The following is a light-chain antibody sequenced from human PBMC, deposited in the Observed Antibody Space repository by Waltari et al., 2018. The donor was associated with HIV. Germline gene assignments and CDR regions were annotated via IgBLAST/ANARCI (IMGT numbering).Light chain of an antibody. CDR2: DVT. V-gene: IGLV2-14*03. J-gene: IGLJ3*02. CDR1: NNDVGTYNY. CDR3: SSYTSSISLV. Sequence: QSALTQPASVSGSPGQSITISCTGTNNDVGTYNYVSWYQQHPGKAPKLIIYDVTDRPSGVSDRFSGSKSGNTASLTISVLQAEDEADYYCSSYTSSISLVFGGGTKVTVL.